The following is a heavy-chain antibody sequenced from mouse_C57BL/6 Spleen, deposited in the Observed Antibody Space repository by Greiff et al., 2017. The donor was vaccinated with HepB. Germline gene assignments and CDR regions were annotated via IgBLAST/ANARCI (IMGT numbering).Heavy chain of an antibody. J-gene: IGHJ4*01. CDR1: GYTFTGYW. D-gene: IGHD2-1*01. V-gene: IGHV1-9*01. CDR3: ASYGKGRMDY. CDR2: ILPGSGST. Sequence: VQLQQSGAELMKPGASVKLSCKATGYTFTGYWIEWVKQRPGHGLEWIGEILPGSGSTNYNEKFKGKATFTADTFSNTAYMQLSSLTTEDSAIYYCASYGKGRMDYWGQGTSVTVSS.